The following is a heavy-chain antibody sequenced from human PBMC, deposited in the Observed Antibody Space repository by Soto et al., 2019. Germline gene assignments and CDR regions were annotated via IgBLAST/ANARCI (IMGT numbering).Heavy chain of an antibody. Sequence: QVQLVQSGAEVKRPGASVMLACKASGYTLTSYGISWVRQAPGQGLEWMGWISTYAGDTNYARKTQGRVTLTTDTSTNTAYMELRSLRSDDTAVYYCARDQGQDTDWYSFDSWGQGTLVIVSS. CDR1: GYTLTSYG. V-gene: IGHV1-18*04. CDR2: ISTYAGDT. J-gene: IGHJ5*01. CDR3: ARDQGQDTDWYSFDS. D-gene: IGHD3-9*01.